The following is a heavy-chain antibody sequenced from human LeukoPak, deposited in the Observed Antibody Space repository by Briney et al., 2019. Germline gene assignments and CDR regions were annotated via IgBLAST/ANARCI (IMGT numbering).Heavy chain of an antibody. CDR3: ARDPPAPFVYGGTYPPDAFDI. V-gene: IGHV3-23*01. CDR2: ISGGGDST. J-gene: IGHJ3*02. D-gene: IGHD1-26*01. CDR1: GFTFNSYA. Sequence: GGSLRLSCAASGFTFNSYAMSWVRQAPGKGLQWASVISGGGDSTYYADSVKGRFTISRDISKHTLYLQMNSLRAEDTAVYYCARDPPAPFVYGGTYPPDAFDIWGQGAMVTVSS.